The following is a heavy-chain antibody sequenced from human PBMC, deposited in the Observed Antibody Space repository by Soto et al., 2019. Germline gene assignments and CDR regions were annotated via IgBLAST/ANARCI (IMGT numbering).Heavy chain of an antibody. V-gene: IGHV4-61*01. CDR3: ARGSGSYYAY. D-gene: IGHD1-26*01. Sequence: QVQLQESGPGLVKPSETLSLTCTVSGASVSSGNYYWSWIRQPPGKGLECMGYISYSGSTNYNPSLRSRFTISIDTSKNQSSLKLSSVTAADTAVYYCARGSGSYYAYWGQGTLVTVSS. J-gene: IGHJ4*02. CDR1: GASVSSGNYY. CDR2: ISYSGST.